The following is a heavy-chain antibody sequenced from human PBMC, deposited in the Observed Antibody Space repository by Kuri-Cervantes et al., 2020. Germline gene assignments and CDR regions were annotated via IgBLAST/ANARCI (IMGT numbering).Heavy chain of an antibody. CDR1: GFTFSSYG. Sequence: LSLTCAASGFTFSSYGMHWVRQAPGKGLEWVAVIWYDGSNKYYADSVKGRFTISRDNSKNTLYLQMNSLRAEDTAVYYCARGEVTNYYYYGMDVWGQGTTVTVSS. CDR3: ARGEVTNYYYYGMDV. J-gene: IGHJ6*02. CDR2: IWYDGSNK. V-gene: IGHV3-33*01. D-gene: IGHD3-3*01.